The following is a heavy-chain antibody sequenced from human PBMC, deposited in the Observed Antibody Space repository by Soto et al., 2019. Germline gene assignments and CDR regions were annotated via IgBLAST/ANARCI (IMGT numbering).Heavy chain of an antibody. V-gene: IGHV3-30-3*01. CDR1: GFTFSSYA. Sequence: QVQLVESGGGVVQPGRSLRLSCAASGFTFSSYAMHWVRQAPGKGLEWVAVISYDGSNKYYADSVKGRFTISRDNSKNTLYVQMNSQRAERTAVYYCARESEQWLNNRAEYFQHWYQGTLVTFSS. CDR3: ARESEQWLNNRAEYFQH. J-gene: IGHJ1*01. D-gene: IGHD6-19*01. CDR2: ISYDGSNK.